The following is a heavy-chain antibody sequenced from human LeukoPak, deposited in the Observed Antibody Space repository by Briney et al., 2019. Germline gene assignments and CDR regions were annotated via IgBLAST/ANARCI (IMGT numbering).Heavy chain of an antibody. D-gene: IGHD5-24*01. CDR1: GGSISSSSYY. Sequence: SETLSLTCTVSGGSISSSSYYWGWIRQPPGKGLEWIGSIYYSGSTYYNPSLKSRVTISVDTSKNQFSLKLSSVTAADTAVYYCARLEMTTHFDYWGQGTQVTVSS. CDR3: ARLEMTTHFDY. V-gene: IGHV4-39*01. CDR2: IYYSGST. J-gene: IGHJ4*02.